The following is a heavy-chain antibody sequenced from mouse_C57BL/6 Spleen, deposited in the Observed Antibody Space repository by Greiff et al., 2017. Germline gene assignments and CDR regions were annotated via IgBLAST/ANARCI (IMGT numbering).Heavy chain of an antibody. V-gene: IGHV1-7*01. CDR1: GYTFTSYW. J-gene: IGHJ4*01. CDR2: INPSSGYT. Sequence: VQLQQSGAELAKPGASVKLSCKASGYTFTSYWMHWVKQRPGQGLEWIGYINPSSGYTKYNQKFKDKATLTADKSSSTAYMHLSSLTYEDSAVYYCARGAIYYGNYGYAMDYWGQGTSVTVSS. CDR3: ARGAIYYGNYGYAMDY. D-gene: IGHD2-1*01.